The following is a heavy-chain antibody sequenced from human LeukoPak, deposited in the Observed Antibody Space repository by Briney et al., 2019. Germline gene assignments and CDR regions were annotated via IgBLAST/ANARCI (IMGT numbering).Heavy chain of an antibody. CDR1: GFTFSDYY. CDR2: ISGSSTYT. V-gene: IGHV3-11*03. D-gene: IGHD5-12*01. J-gene: IGHJ3*02. CDR3: AKRGYSGWGNAFNI. Sequence: GGSLRLSCAASGFTFSDYYMSWVRQAPGKGLEWVSYISGSSTYTKYADSVKGRFTISRENAKNSLYLQMNSLRAEDAAVYYCAKRGYSGWGNAFNIWGQGTVVTVSS.